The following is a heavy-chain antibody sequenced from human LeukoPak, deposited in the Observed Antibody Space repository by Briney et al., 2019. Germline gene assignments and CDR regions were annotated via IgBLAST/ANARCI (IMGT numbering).Heavy chain of an antibody. Sequence: PGGSLRLSCAASGFTFSSYEMNWVRQAPGKGLEWVSYISSSGSTIYYADSVKGRFTISRDNAKNSLYLQMNSLRAEDTAVYYCARDSASSWLYYMDVWGKGTTVTISS. CDR2: ISSSGSTI. CDR1: GFTFSSYE. D-gene: IGHD6-13*01. J-gene: IGHJ6*03. V-gene: IGHV3-48*03. CDR3: ARDSASSWLYYMDV.